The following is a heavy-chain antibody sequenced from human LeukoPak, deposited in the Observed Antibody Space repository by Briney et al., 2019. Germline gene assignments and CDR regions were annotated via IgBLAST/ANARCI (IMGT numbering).Heavy chain of an antibody. D-gene: IGHD1-1*01. J-gene: IGHJ3*02. Sequence: SQTLSLTCAISGDSVSSNSAAWNWIRQSPSRGLEWLGRTYYRSKWYNDYTVSLRGRITINPDTSKNQLSLQLNSVTPEDTAVYYCARDGQLGLDALGIWGQGTLVTVSS. V-gene: IGHV6-1*01. CDR2: TYYRSKWYN. CDR3: ARDGQLGLDALGI. CDR1: GDSVSSNSAA.